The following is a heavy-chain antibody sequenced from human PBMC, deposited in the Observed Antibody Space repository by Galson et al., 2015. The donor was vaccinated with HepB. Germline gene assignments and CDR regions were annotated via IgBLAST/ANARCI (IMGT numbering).Heavy chain of an antibody. J-gene: IGHJ4*02. CDR2: ISSDYTSK. D-gene: IGHD3-10*01. V-gene: IGHV3-30*07. CDR3: ASDCDGSGSFYNMLGY. Sequence: SLRLSCAVSGFTFSRHAFHWVRQAPGRGLEWVARISSDYTSKFYADSVKGRLSISRDNSKDTVYLQMYSLRDEDTAVYYCASDCDGSGSFYNMLGYWGQGTMVTVSS. CDR1: GFTFSRHA.